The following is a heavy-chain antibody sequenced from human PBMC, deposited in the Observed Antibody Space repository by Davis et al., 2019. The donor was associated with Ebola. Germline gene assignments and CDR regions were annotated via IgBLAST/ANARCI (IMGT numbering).Heavy chain of an antibody. D-gene: IGHD6-25*01. CDR1: GFTFNNYA. J-gene: IGHJ4*02. CDR3: AKGSGYFDY. V-gene: IGHV3-30*18. Sequence: PGGSLRLSCPASGFTFNNYAMNWVRQAPGKGLEWVALISYDETDEYYADSVKGRFTISRDNSNNTLYLQMNSLRPDDTAVYYCAKGSGYFDYWGQGTLVTVSS. CDR2: ISYDETDE.